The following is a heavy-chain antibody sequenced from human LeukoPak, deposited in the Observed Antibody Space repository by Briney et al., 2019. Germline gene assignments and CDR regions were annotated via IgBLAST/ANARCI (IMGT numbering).Heavy chain of an antibody. J-gene: IGHJ6*03. D-gene: IGHD1/OR15-1a*01. V-gene: IGHV3-48*01. CDR2: ISSSSSTI. CDR3: ARNIHYYYYMDV. Sequence: PGGSLRLSRAASGFTFSSYSTNWVRQAPGKGLEWVSYISSSSSTIYYADSVKGRFTISRDNAKNSLYLQMNSLRAEDTAVYYCARNIHYYYYMDVWGKGTTVTVSS. CDR1: GFTFSSYS.